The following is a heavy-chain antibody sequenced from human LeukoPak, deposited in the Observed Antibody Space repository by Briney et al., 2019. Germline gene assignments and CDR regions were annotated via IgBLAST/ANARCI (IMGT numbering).Heavy chain of an antibody. CDR2: IYWHDDK. D-gene: IGHD2-2*01. J-gene: IGHJ4*02. CDR1: GFSLRTTPVG. CDR3: AHRRGYQFDY. V-gene: IGHV2-5*01. Sequence: SGPTLVKPTQTLTLTCNFSGFSLRTTPVGGAWIRQPPGKALEWLALIYWHDDKRYSPSVKSRLTITKDTSKNQVVLTMSNMDPVDTATYFCAHRRGYQFDYWGQGTLVTVSS.